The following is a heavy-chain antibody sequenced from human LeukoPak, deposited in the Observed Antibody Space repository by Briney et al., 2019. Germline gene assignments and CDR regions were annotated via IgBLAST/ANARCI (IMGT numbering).Heavy chain of an antibody. CDR1: GYTFSGHY. Sequence: ASVKVSCKASGYTFSGHYMHWVRQAPGQGLEWMGWFDPNSGATSSAQKFQGRVTMTRDTSISTAYMELSRLRSDDTAVYYCARDLFSSSWYVIVYYYGMDVWGQGTTVTVSS. CDR3: ARDLFSSSWYVIVYYYGMDV. D-gene: IGHD6-13*01. J-gene: IGHJ6*02. V-gene: IGHV1-2*02. CDR2: FDPNSGAT.